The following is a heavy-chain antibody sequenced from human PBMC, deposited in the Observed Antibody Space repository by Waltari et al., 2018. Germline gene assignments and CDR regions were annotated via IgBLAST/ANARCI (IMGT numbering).Heavy chain of an antibody. CDR2: ISPILGRA. V-gene: IGHV1-69*04. CDR3: ARTMTMVRGVIRGEVDY. J-gene: IGHJ4*02. D-gene: IGHD3-10*01. Sequence: QVQLVQSGAEVKKPGASVKVSCKVSGYTLTDLSMQWVRQAPGQGLEWMGRISPILGRANYAQKFQGRVTMTADKSTSTAYMELSSLRSEDTAVYYCARTMTMVRGVIRGEVDYWGQGTLVTVSS. CDR1: GYTLTDLS.